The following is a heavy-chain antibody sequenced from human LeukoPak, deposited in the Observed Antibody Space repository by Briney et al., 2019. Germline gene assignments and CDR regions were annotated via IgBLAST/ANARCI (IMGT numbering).Heavy chain of an antibody. CDR3: ARADPFYGAGSYAGSWFDP. CDR2: IIPMFGTA. D-gene: IGHD3-10*01. Sequence: SVKVSCKASGGTFSSYAISWVRQAPGQGLEWMGGIIPMFGTANYAQKLQGRVTITAEKSTNTAYMELSSLRSEDTAVYYCARADPFYGAGSYAGSWFDPWGQGTLVTVSS. CDR1: GGTFSSYA. J-gene: IGHJ5*02. V-gene: IGHV1-69*06.